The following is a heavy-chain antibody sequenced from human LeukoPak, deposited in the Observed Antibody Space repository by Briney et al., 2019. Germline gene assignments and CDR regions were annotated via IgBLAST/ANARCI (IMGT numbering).Heavy chain of an antibody. CDR3: ARDKYGDYYFDY. Sequence: PGGSLRLSCAASGFTFTTHTMNWVRQAPGKGLEWVSSISSSSSYIYYADSVKGRFTISRDNAKNSLYLQMNSLRAEDTAVYYCARDKYGDYYFDYWGQGAWSPSPQ. D-gene: IGHD4-17*01. CDR1: GFTFTTHT. V-gene: IGHV3-21*01. CDR2: ISSSSSYI. J-gene: IGHJ4*02.